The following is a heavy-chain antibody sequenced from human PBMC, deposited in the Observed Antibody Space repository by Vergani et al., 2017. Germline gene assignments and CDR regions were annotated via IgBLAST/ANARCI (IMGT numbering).Heavy chain of an antibody. CDR1: GGSISSYY. Sequence: QVQLPESGPGLVKPSETLSLTCTVSGGSISSYYWSWIRQPPGKGLEWIGYIYYSGSTNYNPSLKSRVTISVDTSKNQFSLKLSSVTAADTAVYYCARDRTSSSWYSNFYYYGMDVWGQGTTVTVSS. CDR3: ARDRTSSSWYSNFYYYGMDV. J-gene: IGHJ6*02. V-gene: IGHV4-59*01. CDR2: IYYSGST. D-gene: IGHD6-13*01.